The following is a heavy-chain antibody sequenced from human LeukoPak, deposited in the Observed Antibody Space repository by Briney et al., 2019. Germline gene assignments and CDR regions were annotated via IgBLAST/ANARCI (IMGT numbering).Heavy chain of an antibody. CDR3: AKVSDIVATYGAFDI. CDR2: ISGDGGST. V-gene: IGHV3-43*02. D-gene: IGHD5-12*01. Sequence: GGSLRLSCAASGFTFDDYAMRWVRQAPGKGLEWVSLISGDGGSTYYADSVKGRFTISRDNSKNSLYLQMNSLRTEDTALYYCAKVSDIVATYGAFDIWGQGTMVTVSS. CDR1: GFTFDDYA. J-gene: IGHJ3*02.